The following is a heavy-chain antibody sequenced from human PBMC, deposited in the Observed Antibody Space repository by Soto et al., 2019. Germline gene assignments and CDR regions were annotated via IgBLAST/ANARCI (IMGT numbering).Heavy chain of an antibody. CDR2: IRASGSIT. CDR1: GFTLSDYD. V-gene: IGHV3-23*01. J-gene: IGHJ4*02. D-gene: IGHD3-22*01. CDR3: AKGITGTSGYWVS. Sequence: EVQLLESGGGLVQPGGSVRLSCAASGFTLSDYDMGWVRQAPGKGLEWVAGIRASGSITYYTDSVKGRFTISRDNSKSTLDLQMNSPRDEDTATYYCAKGITGTSGYWVSWGQGTLVTVAA.